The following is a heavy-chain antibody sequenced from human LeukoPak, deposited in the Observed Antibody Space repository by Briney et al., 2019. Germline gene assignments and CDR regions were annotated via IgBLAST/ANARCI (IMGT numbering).Heavy chain of an antibody. D-gene: IGHD2-2*01. CDR2: IIPILGIA. CDR1: GGTFSSYA. J-gene: IGHJ4*02. CDR3: ASSYQLLLWNDY. V-gene: IGHV1-69*04. Sequence: SVKVSCKASGGTFSSYAISWVRQAPGQGLEWMGRIIPILGIANYAQKFQGRVTITADKSTSTAYMELSSLRSEDTAVYYCASSYQLLLWNDYWGQGTLVTVSS.